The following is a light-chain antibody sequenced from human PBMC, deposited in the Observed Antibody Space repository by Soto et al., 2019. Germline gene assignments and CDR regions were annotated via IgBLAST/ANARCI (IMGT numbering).Light chain of an antibody. Sequence: QSVLTQPPSASGSPGQSVTISCTGTSRDVGGHDYVSWYQQHPGKAPKLMIYELSKRPSGVPDRFSGSKSGNTASLTVSGLKAEDEADYYCSSYVTGNSLIFGGGTKVTVL. V-gene: IGLV2-8*01. CDR3: SSYVTGNSLI. J-gene: IGLJ2*01. CDR2: ELS. CDR1: SRDVGGHDY.